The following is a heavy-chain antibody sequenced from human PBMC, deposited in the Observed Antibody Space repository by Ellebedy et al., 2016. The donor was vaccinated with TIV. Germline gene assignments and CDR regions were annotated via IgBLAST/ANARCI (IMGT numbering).Heavy chain of an antibody. CDR2: INAGNGNK. CDR3: AKQGGYSYGSPFDY. V-gene: IGHV1-3*01. Sequence: AASVKVSCKASGYTFTTYAMHWVRQAPGQRLEWMAWINAGNGNKKYSQKFQGRVTITRDTSATTVYMELSSLRSEDTAVYYCAKQGGYSYGSPFDYWGQGTLVTVSS. D-gene: IGHD5-18*01. CDR1: GYTFTTYA. J-gene: IGHJ4*02.